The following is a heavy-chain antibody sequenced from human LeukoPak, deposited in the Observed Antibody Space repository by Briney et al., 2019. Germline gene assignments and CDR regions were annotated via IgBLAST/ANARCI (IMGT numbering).Heavy chain of an antibody. D-gene: IGHD3-10*01. J-gene: IGHJ6*02. CDR2: IYYSGST. CDR3: ASTMVRGQPRMDV. Sequence: SETLSLTCTVSGGSISSYYWSWIRQPPGKGLEWIGYIYYSGSTNYNPSLKSRVTISVDTSKNQYSLKLSSVTAADTAVYYCASTMVRGQPRMDVWGQGTTVTVSS. CDR1: GGSISSYY. V-gene: IGHV4-59*01.